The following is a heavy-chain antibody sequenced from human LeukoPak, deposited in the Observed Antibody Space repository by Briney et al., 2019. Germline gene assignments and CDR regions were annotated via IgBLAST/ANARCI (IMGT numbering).Heavy chain of an antibody. CDR1: GFTFSSYW. D-gene: IGHD3-10*01. Sequence: GGSLRLSCAASGFTFSSYWMSWVRQAPGKGLEGVSGISWNSGSIDYADSVKGRFTISRDNAKNSLYLQMNSLRAEDTALYYCAKEAGDGSGSYSFDYWGQGTLVTVSS. J-gene: IGHJ4*02. CDR3: AKEAGDGSGSYSFDY. CDR2: ISWNSGSI. V-gene: IGHV3-9*01.